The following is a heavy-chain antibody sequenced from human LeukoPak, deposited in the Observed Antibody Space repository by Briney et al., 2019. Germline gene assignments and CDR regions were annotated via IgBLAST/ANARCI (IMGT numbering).Heavy chain of an antibody. CDR1: GFTFSSYA. J-gene: IGHJ3*02. CDR2: ISGSGGSA. CDR3: AKSSSWPDAFDI. V-gene: IGHV3-23*01. D-gene: IGHD6-13*01. Sequence: GGSLRLSCAASGFTFSSYAMSWVRQAPGKGLEWVSAISGSGGSAYYADSVKGRFTISRDNSKNTLYLQMNSLRAEDTAVYYCAKSSSWPDAFDIWGQGTMVTVSS.